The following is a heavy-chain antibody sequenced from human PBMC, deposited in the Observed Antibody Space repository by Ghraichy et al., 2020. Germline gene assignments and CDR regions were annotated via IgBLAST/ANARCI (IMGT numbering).Heavy chain of an antibody. CDR2: INGSGSST. CDR3: AKGRGFGSSSRIGY. Sequence: GGSLRLSCAASGFTFSSYSMSWVRQAPGKGLEWVSAINGSGSSTYYADSVKGRFTISRDNSKNALYLQLNSLRAEDTAVYYCAKGRGFGSSSRIGYWGQGNLLPISS. CDR1: GFTFSSYS. D-gene: IGHD6-25*01. J-gene: IGHJ4*02. V-gene: IGHV3-23*01.